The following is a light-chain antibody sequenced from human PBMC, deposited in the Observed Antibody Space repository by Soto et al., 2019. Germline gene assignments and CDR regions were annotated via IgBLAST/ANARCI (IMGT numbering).Light chain of an antibody. V-gene: IGLV2-14*01. CDR3: SSYTSSDTLYV. CDR1: RXDVGLYNY. J-gene: IGLJ1*01. Sequence: QSVLTQPASVSGSPRQSITIYCTGTRXDVGLYNYVSWYQQHPGRAPKLIIYEVTNRPSGVSNRFSGSKSGNTASLTISGLQAEDEADYYCSSYTSSDTLYVFGTGTKVTVL. CDR2: EVT.